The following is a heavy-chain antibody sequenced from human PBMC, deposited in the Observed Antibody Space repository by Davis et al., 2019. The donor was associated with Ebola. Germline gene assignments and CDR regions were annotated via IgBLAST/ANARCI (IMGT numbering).Heavy chain of an antibody. J-gene: IGHJ3*02. CDR1: GFTFGNSI. CDR3: AEDPPHSETDDFES. Sequence: GESLKISCAASGFTFGNSIMNWVRQAPGKGLEWVSVISNDGGTTIYADSVKGRFTISRDNSKNMLYLQMNSLRAEDTAVYHCAEDPPHSETDDFESWGQGTMVTVSS. V-gene: IGHV3-23*01. CDR2: ISNDGGTT. D-gene: IGHD1-26*01.